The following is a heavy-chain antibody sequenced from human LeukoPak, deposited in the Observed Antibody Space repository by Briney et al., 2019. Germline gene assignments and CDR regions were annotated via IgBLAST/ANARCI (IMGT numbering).Heavy chain of an antibody. D-gene: IGHD3-10*01. CDR1: GGSISSYY. Sequence: SETLSLTCTVSGGSISSYYWSWIRQPPGKGLEWIGYIYYSGNTNYNPSLKSRVTISVDTSKNQFSLHLSSVTAADTAVYYCAKDRPYYDGSGSYSVDYWGQGTLVTVSS. V-gene: IGHV4-59*01. J-gene: IGHJ4*02. CDR3: AKDRPYYDGSGSYSVDY. CDR2: IYYSGNT.